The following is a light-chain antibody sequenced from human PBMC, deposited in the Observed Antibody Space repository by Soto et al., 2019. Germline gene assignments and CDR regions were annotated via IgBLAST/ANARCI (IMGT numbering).Light chain of an antibody. Sequence: QSVLTQPPSASGTPGQRVTISCSGSSSNIGTNTVNWYQQLPGTAPKLLIYSNNQWPSGVPDRFSGSKSGTSASLAISGLQSEDEADYYCAAWDESLNGYVFGAGTKLTVL. V-gene: IGLV1-44*01. CDR2: SNN. CDR3: AAWDESLNGYV. CDR1: SSNIGTNT. J-gene: IGLJ1*01.